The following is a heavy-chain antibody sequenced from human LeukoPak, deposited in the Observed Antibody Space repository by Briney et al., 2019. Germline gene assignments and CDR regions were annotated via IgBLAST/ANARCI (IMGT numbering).Heavy chain of an antibody. CDR3: ANSETYYYGSGSDY. CDR1: GFTFSSYG. Sequence: GGSLRLSCAASGFTFSSYGMHWVRQAPGKGLEWVAVISYNGSNKYYADSVKGRFTISRDNSKNTLYLQMNSLRAEDTAVYYCANSETYYYGSGSDYWGQGTLVTVSS. V-gene: IGHV3-30*18. D-gene: IGHD3-10*01. J-gene: IGHJ4*02. CDR2: ISYNGSNK.